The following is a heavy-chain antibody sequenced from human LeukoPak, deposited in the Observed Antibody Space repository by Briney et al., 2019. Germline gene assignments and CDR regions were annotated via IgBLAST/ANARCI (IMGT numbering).Heavy chain of an antibody. CDR1: GFTFSSYA. Sequence: GGSLRLSCAASGFTFSSYAMHWVRQAPGKGPEYVSAISSNGGSTYYANSVKGRFTISRDNSKNTLYLQMGSLRAEDMAVYYCARAKTLVGANRYYFDYWGQGTLVTVSS. D-gene: IGHD1-26*01. V-gene: IGHV3-64*01. CDR2: ISSNGGST. J-gene: IGHJ4*02. CDR3: ARAKTLVGANRYYFDY.